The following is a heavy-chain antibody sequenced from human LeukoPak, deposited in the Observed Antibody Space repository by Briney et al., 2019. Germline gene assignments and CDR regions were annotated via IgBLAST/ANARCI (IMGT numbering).Heavy chain of an antibody. J-gene: IGHJ5*02. Sequence: RSLRLSYAASGFTFSSYVMHWVRQAPGKGLEWVAVISYDGSNKYYADSVKGRFTISRDNSKNTLYLQMNSLRAEDTAVYYCAREMFDPWGQGTLVTVSS. V-gene: IGHV3-30*04. CDR1: GFTFSSYV. CDR3: AREMFDP. CDR2: ISYDGSNK.